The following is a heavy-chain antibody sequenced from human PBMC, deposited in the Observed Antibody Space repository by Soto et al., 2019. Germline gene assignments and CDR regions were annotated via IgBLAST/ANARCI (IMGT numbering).Heavy chain of an antibody. CDR1: GFTFSDAW. CDR3: PADLWRSTKQAHDY. J-gene: IGHJ4*02. CDR2: VKAEVSGGTT. Sequence: EVQLVESGGGLVEPGGSLRLSCAASGFTFSDAWMNWVRQAPGKGLEWIGRVKAEVSGGTTDYAAPVKGRFTISRDDSKTTLYLQMNSLKSEDTAVYYCPADLWRSTKQAHDYWGQGTLVTVSS. D-gene: IGHD2-8*01. V-gene: IGHV3-15*04.